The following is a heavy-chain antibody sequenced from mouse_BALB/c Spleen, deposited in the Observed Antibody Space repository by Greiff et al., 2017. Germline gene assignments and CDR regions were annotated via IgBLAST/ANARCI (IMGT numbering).Heavy chain of an antibody. J-gene: IGHJ4*01. Sequence: EVKLMESGGGLVKPGGSLKLSCAASGFTFSSYAMSWVRQTPEKRLEWVASISSGGSTYYPDSVKGRFTISRDNARNILYLQMSSLRSEDTAMYYCARGTGSNAMDYWGQGTSVTVSS. CDR1: GFTFSSYA. CDR2: ISSGGST. CDR3: ARGTGSNAMDY. V-gene: IGHV5-6-5*01.